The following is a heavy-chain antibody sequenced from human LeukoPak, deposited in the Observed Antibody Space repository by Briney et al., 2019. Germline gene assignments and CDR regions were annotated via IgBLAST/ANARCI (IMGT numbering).Heavy chain of an antibody. J-gene: IGHJ4*02. Sequence: SETLSLTCAVYGGSFSGYYWSWIRQPPGKGLEWIGEINHSGSTNYNPSLKSRVTISVDTSKTQFSLKLSSVTAADTAVYYCASLYSGSYCALDYWGQGTLVTVSS. CDR3: ASLYSGSYCALDY. V-gene: IGHV4-34*01. CDR2: INHSGST. D-gene: IGHD1-26*01. CDR1: GGSFSGYY.